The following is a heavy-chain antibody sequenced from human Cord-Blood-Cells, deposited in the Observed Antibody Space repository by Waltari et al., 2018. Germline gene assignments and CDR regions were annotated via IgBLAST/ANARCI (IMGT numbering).Heavy chain of an antibody. V-gene: IGHV4-34*01. CDR2: INHSGST. Sequence: QVQLQQWGAGLLKPSETLSLTCAVYGGSFSGYYWSWIRQPPGKGLEWIGEINHSGSTNYNPSLKSRVTISVDTSKNQFSLKLSSVTAADTAVYYGARLSGSYYFDYWGQGTLVTVSS. CDR3: ARLSGSYYFDY. CDR1: GGSFSGYY. D-gene: IGHD1-26*01. J-gene: IGHJ4*02.